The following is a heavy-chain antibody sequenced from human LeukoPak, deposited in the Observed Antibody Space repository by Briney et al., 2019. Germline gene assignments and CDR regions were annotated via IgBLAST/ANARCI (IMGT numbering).Heavy chain of an antibody. V-gene: IGHV3-64*01. CDR2: ISSNGGST. D-gene: IGHD3-16*01. J-gene: IGHJ4*02. CDR3: ARRPYPPHSPFDY. Sequence: PGGSLRLSCAASGFTFSSYAMHWVRQAPGKGLEYVSAISSNGGSTYYANSVKGRFTISRDNSKNTLYLQMGSLRAEDTAVYYCARRPYPPHSPFDYWGQGTLVTVSS. CDR1: GFTFSSYA.